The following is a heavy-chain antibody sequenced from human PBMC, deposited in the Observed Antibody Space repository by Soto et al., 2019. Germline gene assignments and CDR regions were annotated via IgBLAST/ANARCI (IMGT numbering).Heavy chain of an antibody. CDR3: ARDGPLTYYDILTQNNAFDI. J-gene: IGHJ3*02. CDR2: IWYDGSNK. D-gene: IGHD3-9*01. V-gene: IGHV3-33*08. CDR1: GVTFSSYG. Sequence: PGGSLRLSCAASGVTFSSYGMHWVRQAPGKGLEWVAVIWYDGSNKYYADSVKGRFTISRDNSKNTLYLQMNSLRAEDTAVYYCARDGPLTYYDILTQNNAFDIWGQGTMVTVSS.